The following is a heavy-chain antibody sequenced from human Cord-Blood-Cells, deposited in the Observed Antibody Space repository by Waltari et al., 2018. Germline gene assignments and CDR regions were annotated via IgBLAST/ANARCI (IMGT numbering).Heavy chain of an antibody. Sequence: EVQLVESGGGLVKPGGSLRLSCAASGFTFSNAWMSWVRQAPGKVLEWVGRIKSKTDGGTTDYAAPVKGRFTISRDDSKNTLYLQMNSLKTEDTAVYYCTTDPNWNSNDIFDYWGQGTLVTVSS. CDR1: GFTFSNAW. V-gene: IGHV3-15*01. D-gene: IGHD1-1*01. CDR3: TTDPNWNSNDIFDY. J-gene: IGHJ4*02. CDR2: IKSKTDGGTT.